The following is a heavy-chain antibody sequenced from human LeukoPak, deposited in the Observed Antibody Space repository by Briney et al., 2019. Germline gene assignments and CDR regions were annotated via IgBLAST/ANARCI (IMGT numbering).Heavy chain of an antibody. Sequence: GGSLRLSCAASGSTFSGYWMHWVRQAPGKGVVWVSRINSDGSSLNYADSVEGRVTISRDNARNTLYLQMNSLRVQDTAVYYCARGGDGYGNFHPWGQGTPVTVSS. V-gene: IGHV3-74*01. J-gene: IGHJ5*02. D-gene: IGHD5-24*01. CDR3: ARGGDGYGNFHP. CDR2: INSDGSSL. CDR1: GSTFSGYW.